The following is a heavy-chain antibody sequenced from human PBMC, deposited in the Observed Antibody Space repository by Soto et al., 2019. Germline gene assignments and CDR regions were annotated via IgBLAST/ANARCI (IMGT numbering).Heavy chain of an antibody. J-gene: IGHJ6*02. CDR1: GVAFSRYG. Sequence: GGSLRLSGGASGVAFSRYGIHWVRQAPGKGLQWVALVSYEGATKYSAAYVKGRFTISRDNSKRTLYLQMDSLTPEDTAVYYCARVTPGNNLYYFSGLDVWGQGTSVTVSS. V-gene: IGHV3-30*19. CDR2: VSYEGATK. CDR3: ARVTPGNNLYYFSGLDV. D-gene: IGHD1-1*01.